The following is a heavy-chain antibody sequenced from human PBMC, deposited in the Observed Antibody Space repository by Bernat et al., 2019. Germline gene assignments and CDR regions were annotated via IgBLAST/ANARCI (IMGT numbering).Heavy chain of an antibody. CDR2: INSDGSST. CDR3: ARDTTWIPHDAFDI. CDR1: GFTFSSYW. Sequence: EVQLVESGGGLVQPGGSLRLSCAASGFTFSSYWMHWVRQAPGKGLVWVSRINSDGSSTSYADSVKGRFTIYRDNAKNTLYLQMNSLRAEDTAVYYCARDTTWIPHDAFDIWGQGTMVTVSS. D-gene: IGHD5-18*01. J-gene: IGHJ3*02. V-gene: IGHV3-74*01.